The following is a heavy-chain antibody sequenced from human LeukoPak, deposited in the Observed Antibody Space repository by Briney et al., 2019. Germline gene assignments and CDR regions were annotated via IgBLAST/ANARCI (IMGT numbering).Heavy chain of an antibody. D-gene: IGHD1-1*01. Sequence: GGSLRLSCAASGFSFSSFAMTWVRRASGKGLEWGSTIRSNGATAYNADSVKGRFTISRDNSKNTEYLQMNSLRVEDTAIYYCARGQEFDDGVFDSWGQGTLVTVSS. CDR2: IRSNGATA. CDR1: GFSFSSFA. V-gene: IGHV3-23*01. J-gene: IGHJ4*02. CDR3: ARGQEFDDGVFDS.